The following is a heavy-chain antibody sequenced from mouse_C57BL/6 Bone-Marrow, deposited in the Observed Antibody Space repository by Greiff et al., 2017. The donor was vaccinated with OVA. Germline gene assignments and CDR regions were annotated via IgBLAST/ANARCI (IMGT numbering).Heavy chain of an antibody. Sequence: QVQLKQSGAELAKPGASVKLSCKASGYTFTSYWMHWVKQRPGQGLEWIGYINPSSGYTKYTQKFKDKATLTADKSSSTTYMQLSSLTYEDSAVKYWARWGRIYYGNDWYLDVGGTGTTVTVSS. CDR2: INPSSGYT. D-gene: IGHD2-1*01. CDR1: GYTFTSYW. CDR3: ARWGRIYYGNDWYLDV. V-gene: IGHV1-7*01. J-gene: IGHJ1*03.